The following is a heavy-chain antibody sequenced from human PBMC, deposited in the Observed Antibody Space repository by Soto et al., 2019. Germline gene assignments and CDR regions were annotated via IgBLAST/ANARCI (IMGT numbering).Heavy chain of an antibody. V-gene: IGHV4-31*03. CDR3: ARESKYDTSGYPPWFAP. CDR1: VASISSGGYY. Sequence: QVQLQESGPGLVKPSQTLSLTCTVSVASISSGGYYWSWIRQHPGEGLEWIGYIYYSGSTSYNQSLKSRVTISVDTSKNQFSLKLSSVTDADTAVYYCARESKYDTSGYPPWFAPWGQGTLVTVSS. J-gene: IGHJ5*02. D-gene: IGHD3-22*01. CDR2: IYYSGST.